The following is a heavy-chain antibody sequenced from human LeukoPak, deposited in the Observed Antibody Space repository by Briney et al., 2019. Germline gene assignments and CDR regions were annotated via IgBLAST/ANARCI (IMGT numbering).Heavy chain of an antibody. CDR2: LNGDGGTT. Sequence: GGSLRLSCAASGFTFSSYAMSWVRQAPGKGLVWVSRLNGDGGTTRYADSVKGRFTISRDNAKNTVYLQMNSLRAEDTAVYYCARDRGALDYWGQGTLVTVSS. V-gene: IGHV3-74*01. J-gene: IGHJ4*02. CDR1: GFTFSSYA. CDR3: ARDRGALDY.